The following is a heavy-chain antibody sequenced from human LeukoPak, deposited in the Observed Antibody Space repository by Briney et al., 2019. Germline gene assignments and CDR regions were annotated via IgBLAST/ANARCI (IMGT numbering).Heavy chain of an antibody. V-gene: IGHV1-18*01. J-gene: IGHJ4*02. Sequence: ASVKVSCKASGYTFTSYGISWVRQAPGQGLEWMGWISAYNGNTNYAQKLQGRVTMTTDTSTSTAYMELRSLRSDDTAVYYCARGSGSSWHPAYYSTEYYFDYWGQGTLVTVSS. D-gene: IGHD6-13*01. CDR1: GYTFTSYG. CDR2: ISAYNGNT. CDR3: ARGSGSSWHPAYYSTEYYFDY.